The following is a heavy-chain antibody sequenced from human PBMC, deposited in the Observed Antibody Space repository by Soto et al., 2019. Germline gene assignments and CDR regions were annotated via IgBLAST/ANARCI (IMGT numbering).Heavy chain of an antibody. CDR1: GFTFSSYG. V-gene: IGHV3-30*03. CDR3: ARDPRYYYDSSGYWDY. CDR2: ISYDGSNK. J-gene: IGHJ4*01. D-gene: IGHD3-22*01. Sequence: GGSLRLSCAASGFTFSSYGMHWVRQAPGKGLEWVAVISYDGSNKYYADSVKGRFTISRDNSKNTLYLQMNSLRAEDTAVYYCARDPRYYYDSSGYWDYWGQGTLVTVSS.